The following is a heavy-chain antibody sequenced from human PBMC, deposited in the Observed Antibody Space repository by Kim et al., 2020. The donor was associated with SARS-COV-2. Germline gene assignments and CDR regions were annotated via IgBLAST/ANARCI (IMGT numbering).Heavy chain of an antibody. Sequence: SLKSRVTISVYTSQNRFSLKLSSVTAADTAVYYCARGRITIFGVVAEFDYWGQGTLVTVSS. CDR3: ARGRITIFGVVAEFDY. J-gene: IGHJ4*02. D-gene: IGHD3-3*01. V-gene: IGHV4-31*02.